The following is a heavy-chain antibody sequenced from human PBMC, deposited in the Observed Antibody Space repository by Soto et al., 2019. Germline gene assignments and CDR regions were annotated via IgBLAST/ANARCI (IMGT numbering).Heavy chain of an antibody. V-gene: IGHV3-23*01. CDR2: ISGSGGST. CDR1: GFTFSSYA. Sequence: GGSLRLSCAASGFTFSSYAMSWVRQAPGKGLEWVSAISGSGGSTYYADSVKGRFTISRDNSKNTLYLQMNSLRAEDTAVYYCAKDPHYDYIWGSYRPSWYLDLWGRGTLVTVSS. CDR3: AKDPHYDYIWGSYRPSWYLDL. D-gene: IGHD3-16*02. J-gene: IGHJ2*01.